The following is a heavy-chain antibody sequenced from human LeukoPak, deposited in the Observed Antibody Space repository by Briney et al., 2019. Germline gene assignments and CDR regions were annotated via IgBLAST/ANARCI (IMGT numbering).Heavy chain of an antibody. V-gene: IGHV3-23*01. J-gene: IGHJ5*02. CDR3: TKDPNGDYIGAFDP. CDR2: ITGGYYAT. CDR1: GFSFSSFA. Sequence: QTGGSLRLSCAASGFSFSSFAMTWVRQAPGKGLEWVSSITGGYYATYNTDSVKGRFTISRDNAKNTLYLQMNSLRADDTAIYYCTKDPNGDYIGAFDPWGQGTLVTVSS. D-gene: IGHD4-17*01.